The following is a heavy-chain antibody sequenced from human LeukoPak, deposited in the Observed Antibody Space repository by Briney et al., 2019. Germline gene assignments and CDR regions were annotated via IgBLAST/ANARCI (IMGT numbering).Heavy chain of an antibody. Sequence: PGGSLRLSCAASGFVFTNYWMSWIRQAPGKGLEWVSYISSSSSTIYYADSVKGRFTISRDNAKNSLYLQMNSLRDEDTAVYYCATGSSSFLDLWDYWGQGTLVTVSS. CDR3: ATGSSSFLDLWDY. CDR2: ISSSSSTI. V-gene: IGHV3-48*02. D-gene: IGHD6-6*01. CDR1: GFVFTNYW. J-gene: IGHJ4*02.